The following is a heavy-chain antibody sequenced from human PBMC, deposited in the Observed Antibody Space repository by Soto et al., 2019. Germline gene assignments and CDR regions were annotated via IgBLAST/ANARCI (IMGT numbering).Heavy chain of an antibody. D-gene: IGHD6-13*01. CDR2: MNPNSGNT. J-gene: IGHJ6*03. CDR1: GYTFTSYD. Sequence: ASVKVSCKASGYTFTSYDINWVRQATGQGLEWMGWMNPNSGNTGYAQKFQGRVTMTRNTSISTAYMELSSLRSEDTAVYYCARGRVDSSPDYYYYYMDVWGKGTTVTVSS. CDR3: ARGRVDSSPDYYYYYMDV. V-gene: IGHV1-8*01.